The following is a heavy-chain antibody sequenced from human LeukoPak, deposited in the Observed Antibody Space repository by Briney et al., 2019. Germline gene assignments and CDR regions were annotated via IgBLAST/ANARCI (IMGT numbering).Heavy chain of an antibody. V-gene: IGHV1-2*02. Sequence: GASVKVSCKASGYTFTGYYMHWVRQAPGQGLEWMGWINPNSGGTNYAQKFQGRVTMTRDTSISTAYMELSRLRSDDTAVYYCARDFGGSYRLYYFDYWGQGTLVTVSS. J-gene: IGHJ4*02. D-gene: IGHD1-26*01. CDR1: GYTFTGYY. CDR3: ARDFGGSYRLYYFDY. CDR2: INPNSGGT.